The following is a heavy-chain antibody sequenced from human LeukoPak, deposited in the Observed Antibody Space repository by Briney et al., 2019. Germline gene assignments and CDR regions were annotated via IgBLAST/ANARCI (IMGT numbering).Heavy chain of an antibody. J-gene: IGHJ4*02. D-gene: IGHD1-26*01. CDR2: INPNSGGT. CDR3: ARVGKSGSSYYFDY. Sequence: ASVKVSCKASGYTFTGYYMHWVRQAPGQGLEWMGWINPNSGGTNYAQKLQGWVTMTRDTSISTAYMELSRLRSDDTAVYYCARVGKSGSSYYFDYWGQGTLVTVSS. CDR1: GYTFTGYY. V-gene: IGHV1-2*04.